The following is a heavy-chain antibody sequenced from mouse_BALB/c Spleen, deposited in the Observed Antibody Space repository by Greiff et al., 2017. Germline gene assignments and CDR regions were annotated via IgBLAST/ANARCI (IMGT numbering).Heavy chain of an antibody. CDR2: IDTSDSYT. CDR3: ARSTMITKGYFDY. V-gene: IGHV1-69*01. CDR1: GYTFTDYW. Sequence: VQLQQPGAELVMPGASVKMSCKASGYTFTDYWMHWVKQRPGQGLEWIGAIDTSDSYTSYNQKFKGKATLTVDESSSTAYMQLSSLTSEDSAVYYCARSTMITKGYFDYWGQGTTLTVSS. D-gene: IGHD2-4*01. J-gene: IGHJ2*01.